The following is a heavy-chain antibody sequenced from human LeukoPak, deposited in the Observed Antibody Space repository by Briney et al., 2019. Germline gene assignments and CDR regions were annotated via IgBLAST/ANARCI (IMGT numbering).Heavy chain of an antibody. CDR2: INPSGGST. CDR1: GYTFISYY. CDR3: ARDREWVITFGGVIAKGEAAFDI. V-gene: IGHV1-46*01. J-gene: IGHJ3*02. D-gene: IGHD3-16*02. Sequence: ASVKVSCKASGYTFISYYIHWVRQAPGQGLEWMGIINPSGGSTSYAQKFQGRVTMTRDTSTSTVYMELSSLTSEDTAVYYCARDREWVITFGGVIAKGEAAFDIWGQGTMVTVSS.